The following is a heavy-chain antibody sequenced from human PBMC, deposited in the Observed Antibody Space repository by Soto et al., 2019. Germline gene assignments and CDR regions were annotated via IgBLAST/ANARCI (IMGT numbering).Heavy chain of an antibody. J-gene: IGHJ4*02. V-gene: IGHV3-30*03. CDR3: TGEVASGY. Sequence: QVQLVESGGGVVQPGRSLRLSCAVSGFTVSSYGMHWVRQAPGKGLEWVAVISRDGRTTFYADSVKGRFTISKDNSMNTLFLEMNSLRDDDMAVYYCTGEVASGYWGQGTLVTVSP. CDR1: GFTVSSYG. CDR2: ISRDGRTT. D-gene: IGHD2-8*02.